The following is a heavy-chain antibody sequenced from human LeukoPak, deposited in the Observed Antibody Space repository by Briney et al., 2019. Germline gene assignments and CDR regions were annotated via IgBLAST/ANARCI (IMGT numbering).Heavy chain of an antibody. CDR3: ARNDYGDYVKWLYYYYGMDV. Sequence: GASVKVSCKASGYTFTSYDINWVRQATGQGLEWMGWMNPNSGNTGYAQKFQGRVTMTRNTSISTAYMELSSLRPEDTAVYYCARNDYGDYVKWLYYYYGMDVWGQGTTVTVSS. D-gene: IGHD4-17*01. V-gene: IGHV1-8*01. CDR2: MNPNSGNT. J-gene: IGHJ6*02. CDR1: GYTFTSYD.